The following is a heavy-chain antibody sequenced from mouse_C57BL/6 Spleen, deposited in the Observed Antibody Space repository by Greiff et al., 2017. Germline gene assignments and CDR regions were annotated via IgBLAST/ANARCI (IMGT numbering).Heavy chain of an antibody. CDR2: INPNNGGT. CDR1: GYTFTDYN. V-gene: IGHV1-18*01. CDR3: ARSDYGSPDY. D-gene: IGHD2-4*01. Sequence: EVQLQQSGPELVKPGASVKIPCKASGYTFTDYNMVWVKQSHGKSLEWIGDINPNNGGTIYNQKFKGKATLTVDKSSSTAYMELRSLTSEDTAVYYCARSDYGSPDYWGQGTTLTVSS. J-gene: IGHJ2*01.